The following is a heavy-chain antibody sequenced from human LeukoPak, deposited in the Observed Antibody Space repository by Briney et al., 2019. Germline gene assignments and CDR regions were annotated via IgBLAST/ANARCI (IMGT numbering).Heavy chain of an antibody. V-gene: IGHV3-23*01. D-gene: IGHD3-22*01. J-gene: IGHJ1*01. CDR1: GFTFSSYS. CDR2: IGAGGTFT. Sequence: GGSLRLSCAASGFTFSSYSMNWVRQAPGKGLEWVSGIGAGGTFTYYADSVKGRFTISRDNSRNTLYLQMNSLRADDTAVYYCARSYYDNSGYYRHWGQGTLVSVSS. CDR3: ARSYYDNSGYYRH.